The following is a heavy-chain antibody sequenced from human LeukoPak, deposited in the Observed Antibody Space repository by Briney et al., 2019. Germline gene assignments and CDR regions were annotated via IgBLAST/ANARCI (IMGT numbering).Heavy chain of an antibody. J-gene: IGHJ6*02. D-gene: IGHD6-19*01. CDR2: VSGSGSST. CDR1: GXTFSSYA. Sequence: GGSLRLSCAASGXTFSSYAVSWVRQAPGKGLEWVSGVSGSGSSTYYADSVKGRFTISRDNSKNTLYLQMNSLRAEDTALYYCAKCSGDYYYYYGMDVWGQGTTVTVSS. CDR3: AKCSGDYYYYYGMDV. V-gene: IGHV3-23*01.